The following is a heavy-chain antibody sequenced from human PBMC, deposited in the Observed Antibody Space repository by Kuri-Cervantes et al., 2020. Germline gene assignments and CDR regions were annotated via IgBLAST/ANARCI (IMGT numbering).Heavy chain of an antibody. CDR3: AKDTRYSWNYKKAYYMDV. D-gene: IGHD1-7*01. Sequence: GGSLRLSCAASGFTFDDYAMHWVRQAPGKGLEWVSGISWNSGSIGYADSVKGRFTISRDNAKNSLYLQMNSLRAEDTASYYCAKDTRYSWNYKKAYYMDVWGKGTTVTVSS. CDR1: GFTFDDYA. J-gene: IGHJ6*03. CDR2: ISWNSGSI. V-gene: IGHV3-9*01.